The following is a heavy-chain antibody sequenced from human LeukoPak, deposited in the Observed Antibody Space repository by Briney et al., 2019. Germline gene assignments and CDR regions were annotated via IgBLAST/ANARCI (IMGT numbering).Heavy chain of an antibody. V-gene: IGHV3-48*03. CDR1: GFIFRSYE. Sequence: GGSLRLSCAASGFIFRSYEMNWVRQAPGMGLEWVSYISSSGSTIYYADSVKGRFTLSRDNAKNSLYLQMNSLRAEDTAVYYCARTGGSYPYYFEYWGQGTLVTVSS. D-gene: IGHD1-26*01. CDR3: ARTGGSYPYYFEY. CDR2: ISSSGSTI. J-gene: IGHJ4*02.